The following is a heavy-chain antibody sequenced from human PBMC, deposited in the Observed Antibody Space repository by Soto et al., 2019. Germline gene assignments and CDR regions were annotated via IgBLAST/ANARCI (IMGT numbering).Heavy chain of an antibody. D-gene: IGHD3-10*01. J-gene: IGHJ5*01. CDR3: ATSYGSGSRPFDS. CDR1: GDTFNFYT. V-gene: IGHV1-69*02. CDR2: IIPMLGMS. Sequence: QVQLVQSGAEVKKPGSSVKVSCKASGDTFNFYTISWVRQAPGQGLEWMGRIIPMLGMSNYAQKFQDRVTIIADKSTSTDYMQLSSLRSEDTAIYYCATSYGSGSRPFDSWGQGTLVTVSS.